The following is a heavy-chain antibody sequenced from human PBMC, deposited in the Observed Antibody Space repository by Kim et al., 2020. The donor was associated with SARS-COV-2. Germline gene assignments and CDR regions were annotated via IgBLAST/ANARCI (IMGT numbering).Heavy chain of an antibody. Sequence: ASVKVSCKASGYAFATYGISWVRQAPGQGLEWMGWISVYNGNTNYARNLQGRVNMNTDTSTSTAHMELRGLKSDDTAVYYCARVFGKGRSSTVIHCDYCGQGTVVTVSS. V-gene: IGHV1-18*01. D-gene: IGHD3-16*02. CDR2: ISVYNGNT. J-gene: IGHJ4*02. CDR1: GYAFATYG. CDR3: ARVFGKGRSSTVIHCDY.